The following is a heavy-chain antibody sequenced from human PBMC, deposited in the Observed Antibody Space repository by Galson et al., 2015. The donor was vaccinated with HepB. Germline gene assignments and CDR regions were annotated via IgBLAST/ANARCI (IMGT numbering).Heavy chain of an antibody. D-gene: IGHD2-2*02. CDR2: INAGNGNT. CDR1: GYSFISYT. J-gene: IGHJ4*02. CDR3: ATSPCISSRYTFDY. V-gene: IGHV1-3*01. Sequence: SVKVSCKASGYSFISYTMHWVRQAPGQRLEWMGWINAGNGNTKYSQNFQGRVTITADTSASTAYMELSSLTSEDTAGYYCATSPCISSRYTFDYWGQGTLFTVSS.